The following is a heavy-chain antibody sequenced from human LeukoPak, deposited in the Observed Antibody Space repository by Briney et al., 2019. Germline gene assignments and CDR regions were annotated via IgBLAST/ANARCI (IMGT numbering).Heavy chain of an antibody. CDR3: ASPTYSLDCGGDCPAGAFDI. CDR1: GGTFSSYA. J-gene: IGHJ3*02. Sequence: SVKVSCKASGGTFSSYAISWVRQAPGQGLEWMGGIIPIFGTANYAQKFQGRVTITADESTSTAYMELSSLRSEDTAVYYGASPTYSLDCGGDCPAGAFDIWGQGTMVTVSS. V-gene: IGHV1-69*13. CDR2: IIPIFGTA. D-gene: IGHD2-21*02.